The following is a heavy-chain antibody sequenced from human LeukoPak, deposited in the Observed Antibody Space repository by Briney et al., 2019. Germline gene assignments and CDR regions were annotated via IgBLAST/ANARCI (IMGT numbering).Heavy chain of an antibody. J-gene: IGHJ4*02. Sequence: PGRSLRLSCAASGFTFSDYYMNWIRQAPGKGLEWVSYISSSGSSIYYADSVKGRFTISRDNAKNSLYLQIHSLRAEDTAVYYCALSYDTDPGTLDYWGQGTLVTVSS. CDR2: ISSSGSSI. CDR1: GFTFSDYY. D-gene: IGHD3-22*01. CDR3: ALSYDTDPGTLDY. V-gene: IGHV3-11*04.